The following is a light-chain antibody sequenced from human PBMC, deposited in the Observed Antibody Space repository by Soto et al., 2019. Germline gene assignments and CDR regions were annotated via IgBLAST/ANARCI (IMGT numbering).Light chain of an antibody. CDR3: SSYTTSSTPVV. Sequence: QSALTQPASVSGSPGQSFTISCTGTSSDVGGYNYVSWYQQHPGKAPKLMIYEVSNRPSGVSNRFSGSKSGNTASLTISGLQAEDDADYYCSSYTTSSTPVVFGGGTKLTVL. CDR2: EVS. CDR1: SSDVGGYNY. J-gene: IGLJ2*01. V-gene: IGLV2-14*01.